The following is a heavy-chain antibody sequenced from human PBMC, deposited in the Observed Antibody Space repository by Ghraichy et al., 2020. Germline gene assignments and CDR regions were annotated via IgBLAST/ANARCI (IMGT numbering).Heavy chain of an antibody. D-gene: IGHD3-10*01. J-gene: IGHJ4*02. V-gene: IGHV3-23*01. CDR1: GFTFSTYA. CDR2: ISGSGGST. CDR3: AKDRGPLLWFGESYFDY. Sequence: GGSLRLSCAASGFTFSTYAMSWVRQAPGKGLEWVSSISGSGGSTYYADSVKGRFTIFRDNSQNTLYLQMNSLRAEDTAVYYCAKDRGPLLWFGESYFDYWGQGTLVTVSS.